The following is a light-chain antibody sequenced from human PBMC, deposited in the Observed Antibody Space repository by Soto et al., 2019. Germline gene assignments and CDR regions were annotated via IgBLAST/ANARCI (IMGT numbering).Light chain of an antibody. V-gene: IGLV2-14*01. CDR2: EVS. J-gene: IGLJ2*01. CDR3: SSYTSSSTLVV. CDR1: SSDVGGYTY. Sequence: SALTPPASVSGSPGQSITISCTGTSSDVGGYTYVSWYQPHPGTAPKLMIYEVSNRPSGVSNRFSCSKSGNTASLTISGLQAEAEADYYCSSYTSSSTLVVFGGGTKLTVL.